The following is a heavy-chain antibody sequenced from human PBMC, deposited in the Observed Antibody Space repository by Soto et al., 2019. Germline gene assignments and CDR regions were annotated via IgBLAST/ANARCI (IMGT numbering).Heavy chain of an antibody. CDR2: ISYDGSNK. D-gene: IGHD5-18*01. CDR1: GFTFSSYG. Sequence: QVQLVESGGGVVQPGRSLRLSCAASGFTFSSYGMHWVRQAPGKGLEWVAVISYDGSNKYYADSVKGRFTISRDNSKNTLYQQMNSLRAEDTAVYYCSKIGYSYGDAFDIRGQGTMVTVSS. J-gene: IGHJ3*02. V-gene: IGHV3-30*18. CDR3: SKIGYSYGDAFDI.